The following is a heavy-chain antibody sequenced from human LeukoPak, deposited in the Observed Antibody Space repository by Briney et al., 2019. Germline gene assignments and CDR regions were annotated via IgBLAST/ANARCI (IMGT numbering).Heavy chain of an antibody. CDR3: ARVQWELRGVGSYFEY. Sequence: PGGSLRLSCVVSGFTFSSYWMSWVRQAPGKGLEWVANIKQGGSEKYYVDSVKGRFTMSRDNAKNSLYLQMNSLRDEDTAVYYGARVQWELRGVGSYFEYWGQGALVTVSS. D-gene: IGHD1-26*01. J-gene: IGHJ4*02. CDR2: IKQGGSEK. V-gene: IGHV3-7*01. CDR1: GFTFSSYW.